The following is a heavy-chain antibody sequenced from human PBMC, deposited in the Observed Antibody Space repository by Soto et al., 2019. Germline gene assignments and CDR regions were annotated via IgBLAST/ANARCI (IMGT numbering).Heavy chain of an antibody. J-gene: IGHJ4*02. CDR1: GFTFSSYG. CDR2: ISYDGSNK. D-gene: IGHD3-22*01. Sequence: GGSLRLSCAASGFTFSSYGMHWVRQAPGKGLEWVAVISYDGSNKYYADSVKGRFTISRDNSKNTLYLQMNSLRAEDTAVYYCAKVLFLYYYDSSGTKSAFDYWGQGTLVTVSS. V-gene: IGHV3-30*18. CDR3: AKVLFLYYYDSSGTKSAFDY.